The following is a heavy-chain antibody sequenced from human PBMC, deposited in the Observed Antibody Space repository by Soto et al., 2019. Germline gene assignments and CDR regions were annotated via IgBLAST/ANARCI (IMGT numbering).Heavy chain of an antibody. J-gene: IGHJ5*02. CDR2: INHSGST. V-gene: IGHV4-34*01. D-gene: IGHD6-6*01. Sequence: PSQTLSLTCAVYGGSFSGYYWSWIRQPPGKGLEWIGEINHSGSTNYNPSLKSRVTISVDVSKNQFSLELSSVTAADTAVYYCATQAPSDYSSSIHWFDPLGQGTLVTVSS. CDR1: GGSFSGYY. CDR3: ATQAPSDYSSSIHWFDP.